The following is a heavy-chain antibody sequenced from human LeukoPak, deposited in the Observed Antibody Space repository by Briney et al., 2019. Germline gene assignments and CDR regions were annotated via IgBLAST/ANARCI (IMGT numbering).Heavy chain of an antibody. CDR2: TSSSDSTI. CDR1: GFTFSDYY. CDR3: ARADCSSTSCYELDY. J-gene: IGHJ4*02. Sequence: GGSLRLSCAGSGFTFSDYYMSWIRQAPGKGLEWVSYTSSSDSTIYYTDSVKGRFTISRDNAKNSLYLQMNSLRADDTAVYYCARADCSSTSCYELDYWGQGTLVTVSS. D-gene: IGHD2-2*01. V-gene: IGHV3-11*04.